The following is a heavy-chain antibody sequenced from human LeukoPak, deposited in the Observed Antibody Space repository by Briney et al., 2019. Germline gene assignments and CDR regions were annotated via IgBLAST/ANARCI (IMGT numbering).Heavy chain of an antibody. Sequence: GESLKISCKGSGYIFTTYWIGWVRHMPGKGLEWMGIIYPGDSDTRYSPSFQGQVTMSADKSISSAYLQWSSLKASDTAMYYCVRSPACSSGTCYPNWFDPWGQGTLVTVSS. J-gene: IGHJ5*02. CDR2: IYPGDSDT. CDR3: VRSPACSSGTCYPNWFDP. V-gene: IGHV5-51*01. D-gene: IGHD2-15*01. CDR1: GYIFTTYW.